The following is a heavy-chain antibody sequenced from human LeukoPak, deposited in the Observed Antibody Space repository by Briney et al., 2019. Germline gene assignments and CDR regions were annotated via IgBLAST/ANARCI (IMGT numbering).Heavy chain of an antibody. D-gene: IGHD3-22*01. V-gene: IGHV4-30-4*01. CDR2: IYYSGST. CDR1: GGSISSGDYY. J-gene: IGHJ4*02. Sequence: SQTLSLTCTVSGGSISSGDYYWSWIRQPPGKGLEWIGYIYYSGSTYYNPSLKSRVTISVDTSKNQFSLKLSSVTAADTAVYYCARGLTDSSGYYGSDWGQGTLVTVSS. CDR3: ARGLTDSSGYYGSD.